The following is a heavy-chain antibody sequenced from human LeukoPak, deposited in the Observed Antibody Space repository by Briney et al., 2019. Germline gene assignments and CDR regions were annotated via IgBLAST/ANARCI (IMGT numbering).Heavy chain of an antibody. CDR1: GFTLSSYS. CDR2: MSGSSTYI. CDR3: ARTMATITDAFDI. V-gene: IGHV3-21*01. J-gene: IGHJ3*02. Sequence: GGSLRLSCAASGFTLSSYSMNWVCQAPGKGLEWVSSMSGSSTYIYYADSVKGRFTISRDNAKNSLYLQMNSLRAEDTAVYYCARTMATITDAFDIWGQGTMVTVSS. D-gene: IGHD5-24*01.